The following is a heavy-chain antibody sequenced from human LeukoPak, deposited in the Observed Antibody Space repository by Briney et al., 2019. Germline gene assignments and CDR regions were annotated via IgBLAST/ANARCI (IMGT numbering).Heavy chain of an antibody. J-gene: IGHJ4*02. CDR3: ARGPLVGATTPGSV. CDR2: IFYIGST. Sequence: SETLSLTCTVSGGSITTYYWTWIRQPPGKGLEWVGNIFYIGSTNYNPSLKSRVTISVDTSKNQFSLKLRSLTAADTAVYYCARGPLVGATTPGSVWGQGTLVTVSS. CDR1: GGSITTYY. D-gene: IGHD1-26*01. V-gene: IGHV4-59*01.